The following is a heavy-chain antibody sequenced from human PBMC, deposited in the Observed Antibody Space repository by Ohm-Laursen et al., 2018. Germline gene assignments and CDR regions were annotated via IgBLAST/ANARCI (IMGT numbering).Heavy chain of an antibody. CDR2: ISSSSSYI. CDR3: ARGRKDSSGYYFGRSN. J-gene: IGHJ4*02. D-gene: IGHD3-22*01. CDR1: GFTFCSSS. Sequence: GSLTLSCAASGFTFCSSSMNWVRQAPGQGLEWVSSISSSSSYIYYTDSMQGQFIISTINAKNSQYLQMNSLYAEDTAVYYCARGRKDSSGYYFGRSNWGQGTLVTVSS. V-gene: IGHV3-21*01.